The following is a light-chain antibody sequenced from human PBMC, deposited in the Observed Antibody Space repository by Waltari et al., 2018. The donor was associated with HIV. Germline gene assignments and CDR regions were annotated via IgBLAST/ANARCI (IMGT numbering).Light chain of an antibody. CDR2: DVY. J-gene: IGLJ1*01. V-gene: IGLV2-14*03. CDR1: SSDVGAYDY. CDR3: ASFTSGRLNV. Sequence: QSALTQPASVSGSPGQSITISCTGTSSDVGAYDYVSWYQQHPGKVPKLLIYDVYSRPSRISNRFSGSKSGNTASLTISGLRDEDEADYYCASFTSGRLNVFGTGTKVTVL.